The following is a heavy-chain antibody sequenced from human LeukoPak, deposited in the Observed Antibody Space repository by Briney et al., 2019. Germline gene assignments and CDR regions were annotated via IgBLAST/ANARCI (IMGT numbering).Heavy chain of an antibody. CDR3: ARAAIVGAARLSDFDY. CDR1: GYTFTSYY. CDR2: INPSGGST. J-gene: IGHJ4*02. V-gene: IGHV1-46*01. Sequence: GASVKVSCKASGYTFTSYYMHWVRQAPGQGLEWMGIINPSGGSTNNAQKFQGRVTMTFDTSTSTVYMELSSLRSEDTAVYYCARAAIVGAARLSDFDYWGQGTLVTVSS. D-gene: IGHD1-26*01.